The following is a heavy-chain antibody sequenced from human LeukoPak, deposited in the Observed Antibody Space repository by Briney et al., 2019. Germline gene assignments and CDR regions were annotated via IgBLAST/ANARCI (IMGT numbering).Heavy chain of an antibody. D-gene: IGHD6-19*01. Sequence: PSETLSLTCGIYGGSFSGYYWTWIRQPPGKGLEWIGEINHSGNTNYNPSLKSRLTMSVDTSNQFSLKLTSVTAADTAVYYCARVSVTGTDPGPFDIWGQGTMVTVSS. CDR2: INHSGNT. CDR1: GGSFSGYY. CDR3: ARVSVTGTDPGPFDI. V-gene: IGHV4-34*01. J-gene: IGHJ3*02.